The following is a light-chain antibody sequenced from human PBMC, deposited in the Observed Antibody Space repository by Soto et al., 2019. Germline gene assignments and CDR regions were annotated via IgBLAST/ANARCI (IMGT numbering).Light chain of an antibody. CDR2: GAS. CDR3: QQYNTWPLGT. Sequence: ETAMTQSPVTLSLSPGERATLSCRASQTVGDNVAWYRQKPGQPPSLLIYGASTMAPGVPARFSGSGSGTDFILTISSLQSEDFGFYYCQQYNTWPLGTFGQGPRVEI. CDR1: QTVGDN. V-gene: IGKV3-15*01. J-gene: IGKJ1*01.